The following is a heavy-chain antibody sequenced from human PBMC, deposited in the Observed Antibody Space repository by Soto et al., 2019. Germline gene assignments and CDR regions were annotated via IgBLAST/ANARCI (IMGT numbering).Heavy chain of an antibody. CDR1: GGTFSSYA. CDR3: ARGPITGTFHTVPYGMDV. Sequence: QVQLVQSGAEVKKPGSSVKVSCKASGGTFSSYAISWVRQAPGQGLEWMGGIIPIFGTANYAQKFQGRVTITADESTSPAYMELSSLRSEDTAVYYCARGPITGTFHTVPYGMDVWGQGTTVTVSS. D-gene: IGHD1-20*01. J-gene: IGHJ6*02. CDR2: IIPIFGTA. V-gene: IGHV1-69*12.